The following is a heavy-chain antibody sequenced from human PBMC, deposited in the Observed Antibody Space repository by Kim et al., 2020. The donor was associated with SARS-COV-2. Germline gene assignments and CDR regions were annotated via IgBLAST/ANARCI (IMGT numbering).Heavy chain of an antibody. J-gene: IGHJ6*03. CDR1: GYTFIDYY. CDR3: ARDRLVYYSYMDV. Sequence: ASVKVSCKASGYTFIDYYIHWVRQAPGQGLEWMGWINPNSGGTSYAENFQGRVTMTRDTSISTAYMELSRLTSDDTAVYYCARDRLVYYSYMDVWGKGTTVTVSS. CDR2: INPNSGGT. V-gene: IGHV1-2*02.